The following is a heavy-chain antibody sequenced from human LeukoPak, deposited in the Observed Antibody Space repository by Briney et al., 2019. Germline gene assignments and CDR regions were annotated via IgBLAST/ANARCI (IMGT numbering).Heavy chain of an antibody. V-gene: IGHV3-30-3*02. J-gene: IGHJ4*02. Sequence: GGSLRLSCAASGFSFSSYAMHWVRQAPGKGLEWVAAIPNDGSKTYYADSVKGRFTISRDNTKNTLYLQMNSLRTEDTAVYYCANERGYNYGYSFDYWGQGTLVTVSS. CDR1: GFSFSSYA. CDR3: ANERGYNYGYSFDY. D-gene: IGHD5-18*01. CDR2: IPNDGSKT.